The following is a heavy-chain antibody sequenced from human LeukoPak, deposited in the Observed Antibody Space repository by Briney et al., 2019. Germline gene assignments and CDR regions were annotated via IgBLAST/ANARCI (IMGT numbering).Heavy chain of an antibody. CDR1: GYTFTSYD. Sequence: ASVKVSCKASGYTFTSYDINWVRQATGQGLEWMGWMNPNSGNTGYAQKFQGRVTITRNTSISTAYMELSSLRSEDAAVYYCARGLRYYDILTGYYSWWFDPWGQGTLVTVSS. D-gene: IGHD3-9*01. J-gene: IGHJ5*02. V-gene: IGHV1-8*03. CDR2: MNPNSGNT. CDR3: ARGLRYYDILTGYYSWWFDP.